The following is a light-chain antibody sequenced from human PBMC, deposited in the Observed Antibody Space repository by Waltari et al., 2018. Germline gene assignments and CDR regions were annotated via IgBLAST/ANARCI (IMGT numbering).Light chain of an antibody. CDR3: QQYDNYPET. CDR1: QNINTW. V-gene: IGKV1-5*03. J-gene: IGKJ1*01. Sequence: DIQMTQSPSTLSASVGDRVTITCRASQNINTWVAQYQQKPGKAPKLLIYKASNLKSGAPSRFSGGGCGTEITLYISSLQPDDFATYYCQQYDNYPETFGPVTTVDVK. CDR2: KAS.